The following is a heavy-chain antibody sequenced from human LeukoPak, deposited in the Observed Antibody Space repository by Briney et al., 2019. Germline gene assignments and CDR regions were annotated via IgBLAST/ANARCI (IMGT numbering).Heavy chain of an antibody. V-gene: IGHV1-18*01. CDR3: AREPTDYDFWSGLFDY. J-gene: IGHJ4*02. D-gene: IGHD3-3*01. CDR2: ISAYNGNT. Sequence: ASVKVSCKASGYTFTSYGISWVRQAPGQGLEWMGWISAYNGNTNYAQKLQRRVTMTTDTSTSTAYLELRSLRSDDTAVYYCAREPTDYDFWSGLFDYWGQGTLVTVSS. CDR1: GYTFTSYG.